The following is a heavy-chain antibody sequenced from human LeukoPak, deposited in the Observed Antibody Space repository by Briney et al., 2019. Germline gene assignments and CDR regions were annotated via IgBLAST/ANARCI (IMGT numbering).Heavy chain of an antibody. D-gene: IGHD3-16*01. J-gene: IGHJ6*02. CDR3: ARGGGLDV. CDR2: INHNGNVN. V-gene: IGHV3-7*03. CDR1: GFNFSSYW. Sequence: GSLRLSCSASGFNFSSYWKNLARPAPGEGLEWVASINHNGNVNYYVDSVKGRFTISRDNAKNSLYLQMSNLRAEDTAVYFCARGGGLDVWGQGATVTVSS.